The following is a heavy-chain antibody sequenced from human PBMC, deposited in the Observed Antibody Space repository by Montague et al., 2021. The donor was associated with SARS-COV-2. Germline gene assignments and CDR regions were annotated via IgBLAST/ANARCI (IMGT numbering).Heavy chain of an antibody. V-gene: IGHV4-59*01. D-gene: IGHD6-19*01. CDR1: GGSISPYY. J-gene: IGHJ4*02. CDR3: ASIAMAATFDS. Sequence: SETLSLTCTVSGGSISPYYWNWIRQPPGKGLEWIGYINYTGGTNYNPSLKSRVSMSVDTSKNQFSLKLTSVGAADTAVYYCASIAMAATFDSWGQGALVTVSS. CDR2: INYTGGT.